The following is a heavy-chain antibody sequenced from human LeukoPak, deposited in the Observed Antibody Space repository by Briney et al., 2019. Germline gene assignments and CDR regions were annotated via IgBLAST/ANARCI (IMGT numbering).Heavy chain of an antibody. CDR3: ARGLVGYYAMDV. D-gene: IGHD3-10*01. CDR1: EFTFRSYE. J-gene: IGHJ6*02. Sequence: GGSLRLSCAASEFTFRSYEKNWVRQAPGKGLEWISYNSNSDTTIDYADSVQGRFTISRDNAKNSLYLQMNSLRVEDTAVYYCARGLVGYYAMDVWGQGTTVTVSS. V-gene: IGHV3-48*03. CDR2: NSNSDTTI.